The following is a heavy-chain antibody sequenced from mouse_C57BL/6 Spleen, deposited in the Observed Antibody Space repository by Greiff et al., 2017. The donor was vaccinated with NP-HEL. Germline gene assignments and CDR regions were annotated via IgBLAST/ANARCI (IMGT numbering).Heavy chain of an antibody. J-gene: IGHJ4*01. D-gene: IGHD2-1*01. CDR1: GYTFTSYW. CDR2: IHPNSGST. Sequence: QVQLQQPGAELVKPGASVKLSCKASGYTFTSYWMHWVKQRPGQGLEWIGMIHPNSGSTNYNEKFKSKATLTVDKSSSTAYMQLSSLTSEDSAVYYGARGEYYGNYYYAMDYWGQGTSVTVSS. V-gene: IGHV1-64*01. CDR3: ARGEYYGNYYYAMDY.